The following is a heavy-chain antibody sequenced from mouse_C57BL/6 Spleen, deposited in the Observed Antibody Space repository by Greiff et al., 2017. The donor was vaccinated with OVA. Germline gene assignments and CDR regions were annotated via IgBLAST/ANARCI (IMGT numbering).Heavy chain of an antibody. CDR1: GYSITSGYY. CDR2: ISYDGSN. J-gene: IGHJ1*03. CDR3: ARDYYDYDDWYFDV. Sequence: VQLKESGPGLVKPSQSLSLTCSVTGYSITSGYYWNWIRQFPGNKLEWMGYISYDGSNNYNPSLKNRISITRDTSKNQFFLKLNSVTTEDTATYYCARDYYDYDDWYFDVWGTGTTVTVSS. V-gene: IGHV3-6*01. D-gene: IGHD2-4*01.